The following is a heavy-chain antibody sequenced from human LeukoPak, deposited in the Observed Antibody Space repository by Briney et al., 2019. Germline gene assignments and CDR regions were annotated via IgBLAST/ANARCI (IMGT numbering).Heavy chain of an antibody. D-gene: IGHD6-19*01. J-gene: IGHJ4*02. CDR3: AKDSSRFVY. CDR1: GGSISSYL. CDR2: LYYSGST. V-gene: IGHV4-59*01. Sequence: SETLSLTRSVSGGSISSYLWSWLRQPPGKGLEWIGYLYYSGSTYYNPSLKSRVTISVDTSKNQFSLKPSSVTAADTAVYYCAKDSSRFVYWGQGTLVTVSS.